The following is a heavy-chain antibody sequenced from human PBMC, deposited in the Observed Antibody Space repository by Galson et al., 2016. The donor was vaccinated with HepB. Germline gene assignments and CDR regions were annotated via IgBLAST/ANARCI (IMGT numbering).Heavy chain of an antibody. CDR2: IKRKTDGGTT. Sequence: SLRLSCAASGFTFSKAWMNWVRQAPGKGLEWVGRIKRKTDGGTTYYAAPVKGRFIISRDDSKNTLYLKMNSLKTEDTALYYCTTADLSDWDGREMVVWGQVTTVTVSS. CDR1: GFTFSKAW. D-gene: IGHD6-19*01. V-gene: IGHV3-15*07. CDR3: TTADLSDWDGREMVV. J-gene: IGHJ6*02.